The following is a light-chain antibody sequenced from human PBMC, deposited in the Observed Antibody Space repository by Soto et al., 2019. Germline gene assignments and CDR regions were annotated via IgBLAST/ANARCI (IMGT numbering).Light chain of an antibody. CDR3: QQRGNWPT. V-gene: IGKV3-11*01. CDR2: DAS. CDR1: QSVSSY. J-gene: IGKJ1*01. Sequence: MVLTQSPATLSLSPGERAALACRASQSVSSYLAWYQQKPGQAPRLLIYDASNRATGIPARFSGSGSGTDFTLTISSLEPEDFAVYYCQQRGNWPTFGQGTKVDIK.